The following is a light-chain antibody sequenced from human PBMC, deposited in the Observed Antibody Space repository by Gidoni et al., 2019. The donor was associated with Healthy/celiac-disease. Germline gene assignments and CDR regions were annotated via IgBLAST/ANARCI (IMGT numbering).Light chain of an antibody. V-gene: IGKV3-15*01. CDR1: QSVSSN. CDR2: SAS. J-gene: IGKJ3*01. CDR3: QQYNNWPPIFT. Sequence: EIVMTQSPATLSVSPGERATLSCRASQSVSSNLAWYQQKPVQAPMLLISSASTRATGIPARFSFSGSGTEFTLTISSLLSEDVAVNYCQQYNNWPPIFTFGPGTKVDIK.